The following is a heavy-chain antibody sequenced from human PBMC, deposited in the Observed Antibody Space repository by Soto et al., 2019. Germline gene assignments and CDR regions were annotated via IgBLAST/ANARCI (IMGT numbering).Heavy chain of an antibody. V-gene: IGHV4-39*01. Sequence: PSETLSLTCTVSGGSISSSSYFWGWIRQPPGKGLEWIGSIYYSGSTYYNPSLKSRVTISVDTSKNQFSLKLSSVTAADTAVYYCAKGGSGSYSNAFDTWGQGTMVTVSS. CDR2: IYYSGST. D-gene: IGHD3-10*01. J-gene: IGHJ3*02. CDR1: GGSISSSSYF. CDR3: AKGGSGSYSNAFDT.